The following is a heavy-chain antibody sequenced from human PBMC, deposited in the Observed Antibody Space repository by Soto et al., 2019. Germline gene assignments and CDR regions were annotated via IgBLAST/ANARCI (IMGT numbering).Heavy chain of an antibody. CDR2: IKSKTDGGTT. Sequence: EVQLVESGGGLVKPGGSLRLSCAASGFTFSNAWMSWVRQAPGKGLEWVGRIKSKTDGGTTDYAAPVKGRFTISRDDSKNTLYLQMNSLKTEDTAVYYCTTDPRGWVLGEPLGFDYWGQGTLVTVSS. CDR3: TTDPRGWVLGEPLGFDY. J-gene: IGHJ4*02. CDR1: GFTFSNAW. V-gene: IGHV3-15*01. D-gene: IGHD2-8*02.